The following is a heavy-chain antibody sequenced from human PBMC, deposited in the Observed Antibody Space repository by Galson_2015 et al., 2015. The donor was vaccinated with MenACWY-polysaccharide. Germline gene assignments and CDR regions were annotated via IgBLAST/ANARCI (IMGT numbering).Heavy chain of an antibody. CDR1: GFTFSSYT. D-gene: IGHD3-10*01. CDR2: VSNDGRNK. CDR3: ARGGSTYSYGSGTYYKFDS. V-gene: IGHV3-30*04. Sequence: SLRLSCAASGFTFSSYTMHWVRRAPGKGLEWVAVVSNDGRNKYYADSVKGRFTISRDNSKSTLYLQMNSLRAEDTAVYYCARGGSTYSYGSGTYYKFDSWGQGTLVTVSS. J-gene: IGHJ4*02.